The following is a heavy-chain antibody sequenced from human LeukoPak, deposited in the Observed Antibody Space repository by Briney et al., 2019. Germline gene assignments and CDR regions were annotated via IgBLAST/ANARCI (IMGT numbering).Heavy chain of an antibody. CDR3: AGSGSFTRPGYYYGMDV. D-gene: IGHD3-22*01. CDR1: GGSFSGYY. CDR2: INHSGST. Sequence: SETLSLTCAVYGGSFSGYYWSWIRQPPGKGLEWIGEINHSGSTNYNPSLKSRVTISVDTSKNQFSLKLSSVTAADTAVYYCAGSGSFTRPGYYYGMDVWGQGTTVTVSS. J-gene: IGHJ6*02. V-gene: IGHV4-34*01.